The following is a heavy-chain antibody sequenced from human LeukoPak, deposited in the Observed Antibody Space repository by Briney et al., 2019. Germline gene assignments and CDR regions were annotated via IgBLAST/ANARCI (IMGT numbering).Heavy chain of an antibody. J-gene: IGHJ6*03. V-gene: IGHV3-66*01. CDR1: GFSVSSNY. CDR3: AEGGISTIVRGVIGYMDV. Sequence: GGSLRLSCAASGFSVSSNYLTWVRQAPGKGLECVSVIYSDSNTYYADSVKGRFTISRDNSKNTLYLQMSSLRAEDTAVYYCAEGGISTIVRGVIGYMDVWGKGTTVTISS. CDR2: IYSDSNT. D-gene: IGHD3-10*01.